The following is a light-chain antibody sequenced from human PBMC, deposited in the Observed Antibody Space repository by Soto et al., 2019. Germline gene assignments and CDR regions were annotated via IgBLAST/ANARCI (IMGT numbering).Light chain of an antibody. J-gene: IGLJ1*01. CDR1: SSDIGGYNY. CDR2: EVS. CDR3: GSYTCTSTLYV. V-gene: IGLV2-14*01. Sequence: QSALTQPASVSGSPGQSITISCTGTSSDIGGYNYVSWYQQHPGKAPKLMIYEVSSRPSGVSNRFSGSKSGNTASLTISGLQAEDEADYFCGSYTCTSTLYVFGSGTKVTVL.